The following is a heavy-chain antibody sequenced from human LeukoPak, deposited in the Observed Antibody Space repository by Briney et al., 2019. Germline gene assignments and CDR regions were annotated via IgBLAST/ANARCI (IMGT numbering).Heavy chain of an antibody. J-gene: IGHJ4*02. V-gene: IGHV3-23*01. Sequence: GGSLRLSCAASGFTFSSSAMSWVRQAPGKGLEWVSAISNNGGYTYYADSVQGRFTISRDNSKSTLCLQMNSLRAEDTAVYYCAKGPYYYDSSGYYYEPFDYWGQGTLVTVSS. CDR2: ISNNGGYT. D-gene: IGHD3-22*01. CDR3: AKGPYYYDSSGYYYEPFDY. CDR1: GFTFSSSA.